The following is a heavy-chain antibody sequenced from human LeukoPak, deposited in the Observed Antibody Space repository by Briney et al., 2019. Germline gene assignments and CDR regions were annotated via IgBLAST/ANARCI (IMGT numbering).Heavy chain of an antibody. V-gene: IGHV3-30*04. Sequence: PGRSLRLSCAASGFTFSSYAMHWVRQAPGNGLEWVAVISYDGSNKYYADSVKGRFTISRDNSKNTLYLQMNSLRAEDTAVYYCARSSEWIQLWDYFDYWGQGTLVTVSS. CDR3: ARSSEWIQLWDYFDY. CDR1: GFTFSSYA. CDR2: ISYDGSNK. D-gene: IGHD5-18*01. J-gene: IGHJ4*02.